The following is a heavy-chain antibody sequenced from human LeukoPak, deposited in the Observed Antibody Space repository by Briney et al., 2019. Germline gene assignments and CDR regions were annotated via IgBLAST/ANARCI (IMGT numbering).Heavy chain of an antibody. V-gene: IGHV1-46*03. CDR2: INPSGGST. J-gene: IGHJ4*02. Sequence: ASVKVSCKASGYTFTSYYMHWVRQPPAQGLEWMGIINPSGGSTSYAQKFQGRVIMTRDTSRSTVYMELSSLRSEDTAVYYYARGPYYDFWSGISGTLFDFWGQGTLVTVSS. CDR1: GYTFTSYY. D-gene: IGHD3-3*01. CDR3: ARGPYYDFWSGISGTLFDF.